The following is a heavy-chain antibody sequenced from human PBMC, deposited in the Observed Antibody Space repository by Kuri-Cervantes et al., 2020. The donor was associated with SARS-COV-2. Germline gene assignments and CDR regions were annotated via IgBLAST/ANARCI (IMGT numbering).Heavy chain of an antibody. Sequence: SETLSLTCTVSGGSISSYYWSWIRQPAGKGLEWIGRIYTSGSTNYNPSLKSRVTMSVDTSKNQFSLKLSSVTAADTAVYYCARGGVVVVPAASHYWGQGTLVTVSS. CDR2: IYTSGST. CDR3: ARGGVVVVPAASHY. D-gene: IGHD2-2*01. CDR1: GGSISSYY. V-gene: IGHV4-4*07. J-gene: IGHJ4*02.